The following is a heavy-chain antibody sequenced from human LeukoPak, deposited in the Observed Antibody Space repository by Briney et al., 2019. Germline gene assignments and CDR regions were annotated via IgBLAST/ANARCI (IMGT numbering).Heavy chain of an antibody. J-gene: IGHJ4*02. CDR3: ARLRDLLEWLLNFDY. CDR2: IYPDDSDA. CDR1: GFDFSSYW. V-gene: IGHV5-51*01. Sequence: GESLKISCKGSGFDFSSYWIGWVRQMPGKGLEWMGIIYPDDSDARYSPSFQGQVTISADKSISTAYLQWSSLKASDTAMYYCARLRDLLEWLLNFDYWGQGTLVTVSS. D-gene: IGHD3-3*01.